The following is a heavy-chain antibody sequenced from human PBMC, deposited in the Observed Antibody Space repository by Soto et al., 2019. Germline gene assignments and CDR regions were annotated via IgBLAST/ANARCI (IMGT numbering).Heavy chain of an antibody. CDR1: GYTFTSHD. V-gene: IGHV1-8*01. J-gene: IGHJ6*03. CDR3: ARGFVEWLLTYYYMDV. Sequence: GASVKVSCKASGYTFTSHDINWVRQATGQGLEWMGWMNPNSGNTGYAQKFQGRVTMTRNTSISTAYMELSSLRSEDTAVYYCARGFVEWLLTYYYMDVWGKGTTVTVSS. D-gene: IGHD3-3*01. CDR2: MNPNSGNT.